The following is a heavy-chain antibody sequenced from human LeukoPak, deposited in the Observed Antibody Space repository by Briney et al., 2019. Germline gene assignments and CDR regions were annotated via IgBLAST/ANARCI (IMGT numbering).Heavy chain of an antibody. CDR3: ARVPKYFDL. V-gene: IGHV4-34*01. J-gene: IGHJ2*01. CDR1: SGSFSGFY. CDR2: INHSRST. Sequence: SETLSLTCAVYSGSFSGFYWTWIRQPPGKGLEWIGQINHSRSTHYNPSLKSRVTISVDTSKNQFSLKLSSVTAADTAVYYCARVPKYFDLWDRGTLVTVSS.